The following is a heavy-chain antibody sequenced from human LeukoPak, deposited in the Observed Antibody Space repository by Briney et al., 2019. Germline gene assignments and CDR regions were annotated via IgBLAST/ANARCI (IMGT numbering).Heavy chain of an antibody. V-gene: IGHV4-34*01. CDR3: ARGWRYYYGSGSYSPFDY. J-gene: IGHJ4*02. CDR1: GGSFSGYY. Sequence: SGTLSLTCAVYGGSFSGYYWSWIRQPPGKGLEWIGEINHSGSTNYNPSLKSRVTISVDTSKNQFSLKLSSVTAADTAVYYCARGWRYYYGSGSYSPFDYWGQGTLVTVSS. CDR2: INHSGST. D-gene: IGHD3-10*01.